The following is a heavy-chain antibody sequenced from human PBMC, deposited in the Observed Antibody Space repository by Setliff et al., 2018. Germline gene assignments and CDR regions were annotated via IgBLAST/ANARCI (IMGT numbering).Heavy chain of an antibody. D-gene: IGHD3-3*01. CDR3: ARVTGFSYMDV. V-gene: IGHV4-61*02. CDR1: GDSIGRAKYY. Sequence: SETLSLTCTVSGDSIGRAKYYWSWIRQSAGKGLECLGRIYTDGSTKYNPSLNSRVTLLIDTAKNQISLRLSSVTAADTAVYFCARVTGFSYMDVWGKGTTVTVSS. J-gene: IGHJ6*03. CDR2: IYTDGST.